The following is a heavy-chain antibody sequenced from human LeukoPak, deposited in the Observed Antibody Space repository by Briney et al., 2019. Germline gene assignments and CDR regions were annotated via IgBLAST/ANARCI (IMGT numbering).Heavy chain of an antibody. CDR1: GFTFSSYA. CDR3: AREPEYSSSPDYYYYYMDV. V-gene: IGHV3-30-3*01. D-gene: IGHD6-6*01. J-gene: IGHJ6*03. CDR2: ISYDGSNK. Sequence: PGRSLRLSCAASGFTFSSYAMHWVRQAPGKGLEWVAVISYDGSNKYYADSVKGRFTISRDNSKNTLYLQMNSLRAEDTAVYYCAREPEYSSSPDYYYYYMDVWGKGTTVTVSS.